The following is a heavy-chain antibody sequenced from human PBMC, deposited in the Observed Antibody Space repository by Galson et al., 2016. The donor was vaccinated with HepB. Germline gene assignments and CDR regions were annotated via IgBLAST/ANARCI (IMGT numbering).Heavy chain of an antibody. J-gene: IGHJ6*02. CDR1: GGVFRSYA. Sequence: SVKVSCKASGGVFRSYAISWVRQAPGEGLEWMGGIIPMFGTANYAQKFQGRVTITADESTSTVYMELSNLRSDDTAVYYCARRGFERSSFYYYFCNMDVWGRGTTVTVSS. CDR2: IIPMFGTA. V-gene: IGHV1-69*13. D-gene: IGHD3-3*01. CDR3: ARRGFERSSFYYYFCNMDV.